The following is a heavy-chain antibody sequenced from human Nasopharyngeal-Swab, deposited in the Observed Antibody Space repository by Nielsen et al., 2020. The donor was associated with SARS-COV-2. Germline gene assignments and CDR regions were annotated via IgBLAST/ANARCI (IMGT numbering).Heavy chain of an antibody. CDR1: GFTFSSYN. V-gene: IGHV3-48*04. CDR2: ISSSGSTI. Sequence: GESLKISCAASGFTFSSYNMNWVRQAPGKGLEWVSYISSSGSTIYYADSVKGRFTISRDNAKNSLYLQMNSLRAEDTAVYYCAREGQRYYGMDVWGQGTTVTVSS. J-gene: IGHJ6*02. CDR3: AREGQRYYGMDV.